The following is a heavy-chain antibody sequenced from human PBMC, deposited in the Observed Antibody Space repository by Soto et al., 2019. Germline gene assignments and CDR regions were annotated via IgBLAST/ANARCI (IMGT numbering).Heavy chain of an antibody. CDR2: ISYDGSNK. J-gene: IGHJ4*02. V-gene: IGHV3-30*18. Sequence: QVQLVESGGGVVQPGGSLRLSCAASGFTFSTYGMHWVRQAPGKGLEWVAVISYDGSNKFYADSVKGRFTISRDNSKNTLYLQMNSLRAEDTAVYYCAKDVGVDGSGWYRWYFDYWGQGTLVTVSS. CDR3: AKDVGVDGSGWYRWYFDY. D-gene: IGHD6-19*01. CDR1: GFTFSTYG.